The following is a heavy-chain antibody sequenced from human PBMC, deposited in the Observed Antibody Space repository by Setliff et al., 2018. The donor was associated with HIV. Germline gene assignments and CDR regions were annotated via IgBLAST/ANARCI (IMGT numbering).Heavy chain of an antibody. CDR1: GFTFSSYE. Sequence: GGSLRLSCAASGFTFSSYEMNWVRQAPGKGLEWLSYISSSGSTIYYADSVKGRFTVSRDNAKNSLYLQMSSLRAEDTAVYYCARDANVLWFGDPTYMDVWGKGTTVTVSS. V-gene: IGHV3-48*03. D-gene: IGHD3-10*01. CDR2: ISSSGSTI. CDR3: ARDANVLWFGDPTYMDV. J-gene: IGHJ6*03.